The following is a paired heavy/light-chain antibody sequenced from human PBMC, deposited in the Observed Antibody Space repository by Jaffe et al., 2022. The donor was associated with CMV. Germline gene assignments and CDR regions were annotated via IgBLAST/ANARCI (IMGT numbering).Heavy chain of an antibody. CDR3: ARDGVEDSYGDNWFDP. CDR1: GYTFTGNY. Sequence: QVQLVQSGAEVKKPGASVKVSCKASGYTFTGNYIHWVRQAPGQGLEWMGWINPNSVGTKYAQKFQGRVTMTRDTSISTAYMELRRLRSDDTAVYYCARDGVEDSYGDNWFDPWGQGTLVTVSS. CDR2: INPNSVGT. D-gene: IGHD5-18*01. J-gene: IGHJ5*02. V-gene: IGHV1-2*02.
Light chain of an antibody. CDR2: KDS. V-gene: IGLV3-1*01. J-gene: IGLJ2*01. CDR1: KLGDKY. Sequence: SYELTQPPSVSVSPGQTASITCSGDKLGDKYACWYQQKPGQSPVLVIYKDSKRPSGIPERFSGSNSGNTATLTISGTQVMDEADYFCQTWDSSTVVFGGGTKLTVL. CDR3: QTWDSSTVV.